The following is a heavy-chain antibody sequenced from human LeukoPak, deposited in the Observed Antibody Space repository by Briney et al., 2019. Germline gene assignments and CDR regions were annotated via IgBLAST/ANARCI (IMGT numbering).Heavy chain of an antibody. V-gene: IGHV3-23*01. CDR2: INGGGGST. CDR3: TTHRSSGRAFDI. Sequence: PGGSLRLSCAASGFTFSSYAMSWVRQAPGRGLEWVSAINGGGGSTFYTDSVKGRFTISRDNSKNTLYMQMNSLRDGDTAIYYCTTHRSSGRAFDIWGQGTMVTASS. CDR1: GFTFSSYA. D-gene: IGHD6-6*01. J-gene: IGHJ3*02.